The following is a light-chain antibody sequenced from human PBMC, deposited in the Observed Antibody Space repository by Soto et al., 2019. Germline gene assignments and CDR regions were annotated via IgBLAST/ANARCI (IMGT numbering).Light chain of an antibody. CDR3: SSFTGSSYV. CDR2: DVT. Sequence: QSVLTQPASVSGSPGQSITISCTGTSSDVGNNNYFSWYQQNPGKAPKVMICDVTNRPSGVSNRFSGSKSGNTASLTISGLQAEDEADYYCSSFTGSSYVFGTGTRSPS. V-gene: IGLV2-14*01. J-gene: IGLJ1*01. CDR1: SSDVGNNNY.